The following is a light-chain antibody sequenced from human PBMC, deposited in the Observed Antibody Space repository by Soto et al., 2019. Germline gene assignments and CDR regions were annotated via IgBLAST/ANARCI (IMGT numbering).Light chain of an antibody. J-gene: IGLJ2*01. Sequence: QSVLTQSASVSGSPGQSITISCAGTSSDIGGYDYVSWYQQHPGKAPKLIIYDVRNRPSGASNRFSGSKSGNTASLTISGLQAGDEADYYCGSYTSNSTLIFGGGTKVTVL. V-gene: IGLV2-14*01. CDR1: SSDIGGYDY. CDR2: DVR. CDR3: GSYTSNSTLI.